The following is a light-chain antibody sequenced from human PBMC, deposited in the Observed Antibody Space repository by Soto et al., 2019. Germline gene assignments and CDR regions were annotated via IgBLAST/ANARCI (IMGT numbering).Light chain of an antibody. CDR3: QQYNSWLWT. CDR1: QSVSSN. Sequence: EIVMTQSPVTLSVSPGERATLYCRASQSVSSNLAWYQQKPGQAPRLLIYGASTRATGIPARFSGSGSGTEFTLIISSLQSEDSAVYYCQQYNSWLWTFGQGTKVDIK. V-gene: IGKV3-15*01. CDR2: GAS. J-gene: IGKJ1*01.